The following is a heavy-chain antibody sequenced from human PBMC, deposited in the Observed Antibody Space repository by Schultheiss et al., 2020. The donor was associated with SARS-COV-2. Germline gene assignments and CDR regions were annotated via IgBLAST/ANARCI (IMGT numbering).Heavy chain of an antibody. J-gene: IGHJ4*02. Sequence: GGSLRLSCAASGFTFSSYAMTWVRQAPGKGLEWVGRIKSKTDGGTTDYAAPVKGRFTISRDDSKNTLYLQMNSLKTEDTALYYCARDGALEGSDYWGQGTLVTVSS. CDR3: ARDGALEGSDY. CDR2: IKSKTDGGTT. D-gene: IGHD1-1*01. CDR1: GFTFSSYA. V-gene: IGHV3-15*01.